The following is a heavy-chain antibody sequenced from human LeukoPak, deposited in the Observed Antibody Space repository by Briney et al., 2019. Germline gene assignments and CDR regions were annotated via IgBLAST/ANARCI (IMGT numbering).Heavy chain of an antibody. Sequence: SETLSLTCAVYGGSFSGYYWSWIRQHPGKGLEWIGEINHSGSTTYNPSLKSRATISVDTPKNQFSLKLSSVAAADTAVYYCARVADDSSGYYYGPFDYWGQGTLVTVSS. CDR1: GGSFSGYY. CDR3: ARVADDSSGYYYGPFDY. J-gene: IGHJ4*02. V-gene: IGHV4-34*01. D-gene: IGHD3-22*01. CDR2: INHSGST.